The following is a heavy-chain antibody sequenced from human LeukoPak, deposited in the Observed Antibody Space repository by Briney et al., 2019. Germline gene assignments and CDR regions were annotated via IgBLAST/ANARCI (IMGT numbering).Heavy chain of an antibody. J-gene: IGHJ3*02. CDR1: GFTFSSYS. Sequence: PGGSLRLSCAASGFTFSSYSMNWVRQAPGKGLEWVSSISSSSSYIYYADSVKGRFTISRDNAKNSLYLQMNSLRAEDTAVYYCARERLLRFLEWLGDAFDIWGQGTMVTVSS. CDR3: ARERLLRFLEWLGDAFDI. V-gene: IGHV3-21*01. D-gene: IGHD3-3*01. CDR2: ISSSSSYI.